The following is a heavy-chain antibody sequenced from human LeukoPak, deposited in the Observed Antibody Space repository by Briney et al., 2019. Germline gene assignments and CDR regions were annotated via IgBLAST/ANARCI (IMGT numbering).Heavy chain of an antibody. CDR1: GGSISSGSYD. Sequence: SETLSLTCTVSGGSISSGSYDWYWIRQPAGKGLEWIGRIYTSGSTNYNPSLKSRVTMSVDTSKNQFSLKLSSVTAADTAVYYCARDVSTVTPNWFDPWGQGTLVTVSS. CDR2: IYTSGST. J-gene: IGHJ5*02. V-gene: IGHV4-61*02. CDR3: ARDVSTVTPNWFDP. D-gene: IGHD4-17*01.